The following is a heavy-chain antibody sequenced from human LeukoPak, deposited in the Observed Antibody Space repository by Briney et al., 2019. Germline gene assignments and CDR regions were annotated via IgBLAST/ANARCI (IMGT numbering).Heavy chain of an antibody. CDR2: IYYSGST. V-gene: IGHV4-59*12. J-gene: IGHJ4*02. CDR1: GGSISSYY. Sequence: SETLSLTCTVSGGSISSYYWSWIRQPPGKGLEWIGYIYYSGSTNYNPSLKSRVTISVDRSKNQFSLKLSSVTAADTAVYYCARDVRGIAAAGTGIDYWGQGTLVSVSS. D-gene: IGHD6-13*01. CDR3: ARDVRGIAAAGTGIDY.